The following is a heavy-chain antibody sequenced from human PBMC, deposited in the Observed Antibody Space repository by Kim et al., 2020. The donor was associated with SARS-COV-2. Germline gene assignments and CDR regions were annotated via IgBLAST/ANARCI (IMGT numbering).Heavy chain of an antibody. Sequence: GGSLRLSCAASGFNFNDYALHWVCQAPGKGLEWVSLINEVGDSAYYADSVKGRFIISRDNVKNSLYLYMKSVTTEVTALYFCASGAWGASVVRYRGYID. CDR1: GFNFNDYA. J-gene: IGHJ4*01. V-gene: IGHV3-43*02. CDR2: INEVGDSA. D-gene: IGHD3-16*01. CDR3: ASGAWGASVVRYRGYID.